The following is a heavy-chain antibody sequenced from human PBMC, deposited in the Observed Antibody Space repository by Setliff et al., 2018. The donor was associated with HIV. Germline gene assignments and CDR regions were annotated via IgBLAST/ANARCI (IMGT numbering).Heavy chain of an antibody. CDR2: MNPNSGNT. D-gene: IGHD6-19*01. CDR1: GYTFTSSD. V-gene: IGHV1-8*02. CDR3: ARVLRGSSGWYGYYYMDV. J-gene: IGHJ6*03. Sequence: ASVKVSCKASGYTFTSSDINWVRQATGQGLEWMGWMNPNSGNTGYAQKFQGRVTMTRNTSISTAYMELSSLRSEDTAMYYCARVLRGSSGWYGYYYMDVWGKGTTVTVS.